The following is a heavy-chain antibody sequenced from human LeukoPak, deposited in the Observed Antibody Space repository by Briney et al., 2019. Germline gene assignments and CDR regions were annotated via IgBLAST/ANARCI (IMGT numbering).Heavy chain of an antibody. CDR1: GYTFTSYY. D-gene: IGHD1-7*01. J-gene: IGHJ4*02. CDR3: ARDFLTGTMDY. CDR2: INPSGGST. Sequence: ASVMVSCRASGYTFTSYYMHWVRQAPGEGLEWMGVINPSGGSTSYAQKFQGRVTMTGDTSTSTVYMELSSLRSEDTAVYYCARDFLTGTMDYWGQGTLVTVSS. V-gene: IGHV1-46*01.